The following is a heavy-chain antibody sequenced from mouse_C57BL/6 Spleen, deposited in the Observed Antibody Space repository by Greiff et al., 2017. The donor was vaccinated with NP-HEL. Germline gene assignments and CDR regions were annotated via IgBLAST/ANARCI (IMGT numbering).Heavy chain of an antibody. V-gene: IGHV1-42*01. CDR3: ARRDYDYDGGNYFDY. J-gene: IGHJ2*01. CDR2: INPSTGGT. D-gene: IGHD2-4*01. Sequence: EVQVVESGPELVKPGASVKISCKASGYSFTGYYLNWVKQSPEKSLEWIGEINPSTGGTTYNQKFKAKATLTVDKSSSTAYMQLKRLTSEDSAVYYCARRDYDYDGGNYFDYWGQGTTLTVSS. CDR1: GYSFTGYY.